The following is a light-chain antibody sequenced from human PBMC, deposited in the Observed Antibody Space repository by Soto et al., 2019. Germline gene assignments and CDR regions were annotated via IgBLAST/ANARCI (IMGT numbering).Light chain of an antibody. CDR1: SSDFAIYNY. Sequence: QSVLTQPASVSGSPGQSITISCTGTSSDFAIYNYVSWYQLHPGKAPKLMIYAVSVRTSGVSNRFSGSKSGNAAYLTISGLQADDEAEYYCSSYTSSITPYVFGTGTKLTVL. CDR3: SSYTSSITPYV. CDR2: AVS. V-gene: IGLV2-14*01. J-gene: IGLJ1*01.